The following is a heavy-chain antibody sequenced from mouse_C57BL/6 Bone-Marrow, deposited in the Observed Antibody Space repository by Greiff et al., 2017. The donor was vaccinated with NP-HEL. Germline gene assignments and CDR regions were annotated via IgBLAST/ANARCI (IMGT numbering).Heavy chain of an antibody. CDR1: GFTFSDYY. J-gene: IGHJ1*03. CDR2: INYDGSST. V-gene: IGHV5-16*01. Sequence: EVKLMESEGGLVQPGSSMKLSCTASGFTFSDYYMAWVRQVPEKGLEWVANINYDGSSTYYLDSLKSRFLISRDNAKNILYLQMSSLKSEDTATYYCARDRGYSNYGYWYFDVWGTGTTVTVSS. D-gene: IGHD2-5*01. CDR3: ARDRGYSNYGYWYFDV.